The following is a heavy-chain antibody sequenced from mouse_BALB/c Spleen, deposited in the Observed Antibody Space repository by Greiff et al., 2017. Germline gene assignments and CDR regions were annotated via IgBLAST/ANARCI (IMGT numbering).Heavy chain of an antibody. J-gene: IGHJ4*01. CDR2: ISDGGSDT. Sequence: EVKLVESGGGLVKPGGSLKLSCAASGFTFSDYYMYWVRQTPEKRLEWVATISDGGSDTYYPDSVKGRFTISRDNAKNNLYLQMSSLKSEDTAMYYCARGRVYANYEDSYAMDYWGQGTSVTVSS. CDR1: GFTFSDYY. V-gene: IGHV5-4*02. CDR3: ARGRVYANYEDSYAMDY. D-gene: IGHD2-1*01.